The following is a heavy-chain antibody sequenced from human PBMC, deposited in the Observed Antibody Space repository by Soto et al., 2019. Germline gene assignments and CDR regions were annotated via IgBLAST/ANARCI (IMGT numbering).Heavy chain of an antibody. CDR2: ISSNGGST. D-gene: IGHD1-26*01. CDR3: ARDRGSGSYLDDAFDI. V-gene: IGHV3-64*02. J-gene: IGHJ3*02. CDR1: GFTFSSYA. Sequence: EVQLVESGEGVVQPGGSLRLSCAASGFTFSSYAMHWVRQAPGKGLEYVSAISSNGGSTYYADSVKGRFTISRDNSKNTLYLQMGSLRAEDMAVYYCARDRGSGSYLDDAFDIWGQGTMVTVSS.